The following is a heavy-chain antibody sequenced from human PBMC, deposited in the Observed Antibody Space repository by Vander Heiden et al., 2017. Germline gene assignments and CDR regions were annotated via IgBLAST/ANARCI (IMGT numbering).Heavy chain of an antibody. D-gene: IGHD3-10*02. CDR2: IKSRSDGGTT. CDR3: TTVFTFNWFDP. CDR1: GFTVSHPW. Sequence: EVQLVESGGGLVKPGGSLRLSCAASGFTVSHPWMNWVRQAPGKGLEWVGRIKSRSDGGTTDYAAPVKGRFTISRDDSKNTLYLQMNSLKTEDTAVYYCTTVFTFNWFDPWGQGTLVTVSS. V-gene: IGHV3-15*07. J-gene: IGHJ5*02.